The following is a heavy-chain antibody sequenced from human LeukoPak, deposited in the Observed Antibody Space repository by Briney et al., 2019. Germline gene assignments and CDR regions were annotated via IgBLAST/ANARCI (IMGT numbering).Heavy chain of an antibody. J-gene: IGHJ4*02. Sequence: PSETLSLTCSVSGGSISSHFWSWIRQPPGKGLECFGYIYYTGSTNYNPSLKSRVTMSVDTSKNQLSLKLSSVTAADTAVYYCARASSSGSYLNFDYWGQGILVTVSS. D-gene: IGHD1-26*01. CDR3: ARASSSGSYLNFDY. V-gene: IGHV4-59*11. CDR2: IYYTGST. CDR1: GGSISSHF.